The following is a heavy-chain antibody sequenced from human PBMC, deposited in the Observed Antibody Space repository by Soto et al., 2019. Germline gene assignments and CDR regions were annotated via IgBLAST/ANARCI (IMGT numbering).Heavy chain of an antibody. D-gene: IGHD5-12*01. CDR1: AFTFSSYA. V-gene: IGHV3-30*04. CDR2: ISYDGSNK. J-gene: IGHJ6*02. Sequence: GGSLRLSCAASAFTFSSYAMHWARQAPGKGLEWVAVISYDGSNKYYADSVKGRFTISRDNSKNTLYLQMNSLRAEDTAVYYCAKTHIVATTLYDYVPYTMSYYYGMDVWGQGTTVTVSS. CDR3: AKTHIVATTLYDYVPYTMSYYYGMDV.